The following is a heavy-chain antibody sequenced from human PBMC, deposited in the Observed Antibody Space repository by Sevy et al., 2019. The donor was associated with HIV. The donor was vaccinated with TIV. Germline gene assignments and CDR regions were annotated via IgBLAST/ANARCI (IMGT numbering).Heavy chain of an antibody. D-gene: IGHD3-10*01. V-gene: IGHV1-2*02. J-gene: IGHJ3*02. Sequence: ASVKVSCKASGYTFTGYYMHWVRQAPGQGLEWMGWINPNSGGTNYAQKFQGRVTMTRDTSISTAYMELSRLRSDETAVYYCASSVLLWFGELHANAFDIWGQGTMVTVSS. CDR1: GYTFTGYY. CDR3: ASSVLLWFGELHANAFDI. CDR2: INPNSGGT.